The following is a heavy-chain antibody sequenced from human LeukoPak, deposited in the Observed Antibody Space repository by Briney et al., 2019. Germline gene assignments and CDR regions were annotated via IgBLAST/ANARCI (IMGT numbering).Heavy chain of an antibody. J-gene: IGHJ3*02. V-gene: IGHV4-59*08. D-gene: IGHD1-1*01. CDR2: IYYSGST. CDR3: ARHGNGAFDI. Sequence: SETLSLTCSVSGGSISSYYWSWIRQPPGKGLEWIGFIYYSGSTNYSPSLKSRVTISVDTSKNQFSLKLTSVTAADTAVYYCARHGNGAFDIWGQGTMVTVSS. CDR1: GGSISSYY.